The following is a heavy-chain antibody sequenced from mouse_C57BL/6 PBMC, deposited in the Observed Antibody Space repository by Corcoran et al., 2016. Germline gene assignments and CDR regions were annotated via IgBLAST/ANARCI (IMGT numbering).Heavy chain of an antibody. J-gene: IGHJ1*03. V-gene: IGHV1-26*01. CDR2: INPNNGGT. CDR1: GYTFTDYY. D-gene: IGHD1-1*01. CDR3: AREGGTTVVNWYFDV. Sequence: EVQLQQSGPELVKPGASVKISCKASGYTFTDYYMNWVKQSHGKSLEWIGDINPNNGGTSYNQKFKGKATLTVDKSSSTAYMELRSLTSEDSAGYYCAREGGTTVVNWYFDVWGTGTTVTVSS.